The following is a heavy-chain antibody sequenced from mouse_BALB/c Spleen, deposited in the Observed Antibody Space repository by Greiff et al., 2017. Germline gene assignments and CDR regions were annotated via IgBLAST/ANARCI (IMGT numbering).Heavy chain of an antibody. CDR1: GFTFSSFG. CDR3: ARSGNYAMDY. CDR2: ISSGSCTI. V-gene: IGHV5-17*02. D-gene: IGHD1-1*02. Sequence: EVQRVESGGGLVQPGGSRRLSCAASGFTFSSFGMHWVRQAPEKGLEWVAYISSGSCTIYYADTVKGRFTISRDNPKNTLFLQMTRLRSEDTSMYYCARSGNYAMDYWGQGTSVTVSS. J-gene: IGHJ4*01.